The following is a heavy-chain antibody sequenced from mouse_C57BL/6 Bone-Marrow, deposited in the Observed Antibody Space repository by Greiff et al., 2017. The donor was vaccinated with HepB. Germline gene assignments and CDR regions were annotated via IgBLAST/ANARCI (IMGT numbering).Heavy chain of an antibody. CDR3: ARRGYYSNYEFAY. Sequence: VQLKESGPELVKPGASVKISCKASGYSFTDYNMNWVKQSNGKSLEWIGVINPNYGTTSYNQKFKGKATLTVDQSSSTAYMQLNSLTSEESAVYYCARRGYYSNYEFAYWGQGTLVTVSA. D-gene: IGHD2-5*01. V-gene: IGHV1-39*01. CDR2: INPNYGTT. CDR1: GYSFTDYN. J-gene: IGHJ3*01.